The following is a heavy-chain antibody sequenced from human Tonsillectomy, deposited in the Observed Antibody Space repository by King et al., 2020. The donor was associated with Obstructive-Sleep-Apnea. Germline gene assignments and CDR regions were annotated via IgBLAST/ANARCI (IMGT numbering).Heavy chain of an antibody. CDR1: GVTVRNAW. CDR2: IKSKTDGGTT. D-gene: IGHD4-17*01. V-gene: IGHV3-15*01. CDR3: STPAAVNMTTVTTADTYYYHYYGMDV. Sequence: GGGGGRPGGARRLACAASGVTVRNAWMGGVRQAPGKGREWVGRIKSKTDGGTTDYAAPEKGRCTSSIDDSKNKLYLQMNSLKIEETTVYYWSTPAAVNMTTVTTADTYYYHYYGMDVWGQGTTVTVSS. J-gene: IGHJ6*02.